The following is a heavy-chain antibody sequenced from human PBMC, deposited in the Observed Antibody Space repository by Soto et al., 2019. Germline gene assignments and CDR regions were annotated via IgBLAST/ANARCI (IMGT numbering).Heavy chain of an antibody. V-gene: IGHV2-5*02. J-gene: IGHJ4*02. CDR1: GFSLSTSGVG. CDR3: AHRRYDRRVQYASGSYFGSVFDY. Sequence: SGPTLVNPTQTLTLTCTFSGFSLSTSGVGVGWIRQPPGKALEWLALIYWDDDKRYSPSLKSRLTITKDTSKNQVVLTMTNMDPVDTATYYCAHRRYDRRVQYASGSYFGSVFDYWGQGTLVTVSS. D-gene: IGHD3-10*01. CDR2: IYWDDDK.